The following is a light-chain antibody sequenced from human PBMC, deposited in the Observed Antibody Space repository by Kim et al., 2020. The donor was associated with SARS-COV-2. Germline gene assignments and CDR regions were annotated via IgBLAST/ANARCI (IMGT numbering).Light chain of an antibody. CDR3: QQCHSYPLT. CDR1: QDIRNY. CDR2: AAS. Sequence: DIQMTQSPSSLSASVGDRVTITCRASQDIRNYLAWFQQIPGKAPKSLIYAASNLQSGVPSRFSASGFGTDFTLTISSLQPEDFATYYCQQCHSYPLTFGGGTKVDIK. V-gene: IGKV1-16*01. J-gene: IGKJ4*01.